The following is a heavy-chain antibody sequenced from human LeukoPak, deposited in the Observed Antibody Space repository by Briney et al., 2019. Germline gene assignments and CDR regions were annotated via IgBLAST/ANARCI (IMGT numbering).Heavy chain of an antibody. D-gene: IGHD1-7*01. V-gene: IGHV5-51*01. CDR3: ARRQFPNLDAFDI. Sequence: GESLKISCKGSGYSFTSFWIGWVRQMPGKGLEWMGIIYPGDSDTRYSPSFQGQVTISADKSISTAYLQWSSLKASDTAMYYCARRQFPNLDAFDIWGQGTMVTVSS. CDR1: GYSFTSFW. J-gene: IGHJ3*02. CDR2: IYPGDSDT.